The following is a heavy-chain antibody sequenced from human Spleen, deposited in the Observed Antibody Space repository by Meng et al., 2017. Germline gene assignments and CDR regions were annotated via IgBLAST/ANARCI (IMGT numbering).Heavy chain of an antibody. D-gene: IGHD3-10*01. CDR1: GFTFSSYG. V-gene: IGHV3-33*06. Sequence: GESLKISCAASGFTFSSYGMHWVRQAPGKGLEWVAVIWYDGSNKYYADSVKGRFTISRDNSKNTLYLQMNSLRAEDTALYYCAKYSYGLGDYLDYWGRGALVTVSS. J-gene: IGHJ4*02. CDR2: IWYDGSNK. CDR3: AKYSYGLGDYLDY.